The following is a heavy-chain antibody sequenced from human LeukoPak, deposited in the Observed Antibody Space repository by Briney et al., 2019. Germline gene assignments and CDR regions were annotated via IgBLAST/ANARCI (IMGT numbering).Heavy chain of an antibody. CDR2: IYYSGST. D-gene: IGHD1-26*01. J-gene: IGHJ4*02. Sequence: SETLSLTCTVSGASISGRGYYWGWIRQPRGKGLEWIGSIYYSGSTYYNASLQSRVTISIETSKNQISLRLNSVTAADTTMYYCAKSGGYGLIDYWGQGTLVTVSS. V-gene: IGHV4-39*01. CDR3: AKSGGYGLIDY. CDR1: GASISGRGYY.